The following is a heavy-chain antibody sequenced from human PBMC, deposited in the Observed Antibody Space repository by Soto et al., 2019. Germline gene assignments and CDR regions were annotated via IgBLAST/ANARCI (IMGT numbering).Heavy chain of an antibody. Sequence: QVQLQESGPGLVKPSGTLSLTCAVSGGSISSSNWWSWVRQPPGKGLEWIGEIYHSGSTNYNTSLKSRVTGSVDKSKNQFSLKLSSVTAADTAVYYCARVMGQGLVNGYFDYWGQGTLVTVSS. CDR1: GGSISSSNW. D-gene: IGHD6-19*01. V-gene: IGHV4-4*02. CDR3: ARVMGQGLVNGYFDY. J-gene: IGHJ4*02. CDR2: IYHSGST.